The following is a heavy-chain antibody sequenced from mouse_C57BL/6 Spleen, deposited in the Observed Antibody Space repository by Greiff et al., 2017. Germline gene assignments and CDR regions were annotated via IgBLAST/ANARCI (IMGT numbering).Heavy chain of an antibody. V-gene: IGHV1-15*01. D-gene: IGHD5-1*01. CDR3: TRHLQGAMDY. CDR1: GYTFTDYE. Sequence: VQLQQSGAELVRPGASVTLSCKASGYTFTDYEMTWVKQTPVHGLEWIGAIDPDTGGTAYNEKFKGKAILTADKSSSTAYMGLRSLTSEDASVYYSTRHLQGAMDYWGQGTSVTVSS. CDR2: IDPDTGGT. J-gene: IGHJ4*01.